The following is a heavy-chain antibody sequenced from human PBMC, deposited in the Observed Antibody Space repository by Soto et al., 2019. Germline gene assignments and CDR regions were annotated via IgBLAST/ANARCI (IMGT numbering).Heavy chain of an antibody. CDR2: ISAYNGNT. J-gene: IGHJ3*02. CDR1: RCTFTSYG. Sequence: ASVEVSSHASRCTFTSYGISWVRQAPRQGLEWMGWISAYNGNTNYAQKLQGRVTMTTDTSTSTAYMELRSLRSDDTAVYYCARDPYYYDSSGYWYIWGQWTMSPSPQ. V-gene: IGHV1-18*01. D-gene: IGHD3-22*01. CDR3: ARDPYYYDSSGYWYI.